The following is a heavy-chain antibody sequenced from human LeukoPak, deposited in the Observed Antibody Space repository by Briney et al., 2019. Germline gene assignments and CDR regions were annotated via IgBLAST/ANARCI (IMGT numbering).Heavy chain of an antibody. CDR1: GGSISSGSYY. Sequence: PSETLSLTCTVSGGSISSGSYYWGWIRQPPGKGLEWIGSIYYSGSTYYNPSLKSRVTISVDTSKNQFSLKLSSVTAADTAVYYCARWHEYFDYWGQGTLVTVSS. V-gene: IGHV4-39*01. CDR3: ARWHEYFDY. CDR2: IYYSGST. J-gene: IGHJ4*02.